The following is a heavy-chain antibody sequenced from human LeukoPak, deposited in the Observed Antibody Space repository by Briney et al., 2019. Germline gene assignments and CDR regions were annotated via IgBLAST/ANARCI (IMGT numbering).Heavy chain of an antibody. CDR3: ATQGPAAAGLQGGIVGDQWDWFDP. CDR1: GFTFSSYA. V-gene: IGHV3-53*01. J-gene: IGHJ5*02. CDR2: IYSGGST. D-gene: IGHD1-26*01. Sequence: GGSLRLSCAASGFTFSSYAMSWVRQAPGKGLEWVSVIYSGGSTYYADSVKGRFTISRDNSKNTLYLQMNSLRAEDTAVYYCATQGPAAAGLQGGIVGDQWDWFDPWGQGTLVTVSS.